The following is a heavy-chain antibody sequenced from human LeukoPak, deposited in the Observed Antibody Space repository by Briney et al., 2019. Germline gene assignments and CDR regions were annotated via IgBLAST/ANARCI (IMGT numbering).Heavy chain of an antibody. J-gene: IGHJ4*02. CDR2: ISGSGHIT. Sequence: GGSLRLSCAASGFTFSSYSMNWVRQAPGKGLEWVSTISGSGHITYYADSVKGRFTISRDNSKNTLYLQMNSLRAEDTAVYYCAKEPHLAAGTFDYWGQGTLVTVSS. CDR1: GFTFSSYS. CDR3: AKEPHLAAGTFDY. V-gene: IGHV3-23*01. D-gene: IGHD6-13*01.